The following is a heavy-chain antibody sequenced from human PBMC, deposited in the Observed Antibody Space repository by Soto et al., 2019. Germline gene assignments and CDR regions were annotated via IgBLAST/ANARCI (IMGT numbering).Heavy chain of an antibody. D-gene: IGHD6-13*01. CDR1: GYSISSGYY. J-gene: IGHJ4*02. V-gene: IGHV4-38-2*01. CDR3: ASLLIAAAGTLKYYFDY. Sequence: SETLSLTCAVSGYSISSGYYWGWIRQPPGKGLEWIGSIYHSGSTYYNPSLKSRVTISVDTSKNQFSLKLSSVTAADTAVYYCASLLIAAAGTLKYYFDYWGQGTLVTVSS. CDR2: IYHSGST.